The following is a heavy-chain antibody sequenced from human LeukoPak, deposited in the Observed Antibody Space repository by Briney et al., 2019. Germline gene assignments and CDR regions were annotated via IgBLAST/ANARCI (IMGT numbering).Heavy chain of an antibody. Sequence: SQTLSLTCAISGDSVSSNSVTWNWIRQSPSRGLEWLGGTYYRSTWYNDYAVSVRGRITVNPDTSKNQFSLHLNSVTPEDTAVYYCARRLTQYDCFDPWGQGILVTVSS. CDR1: GDSVSSNSVT. CDR2: TYYRSTWYN. J-gene: IGHJ5*02. D-gene: IGHD2-2*01. CDR3: ARRLTQYDCFDP. V-gene: IGHV6-1*01.